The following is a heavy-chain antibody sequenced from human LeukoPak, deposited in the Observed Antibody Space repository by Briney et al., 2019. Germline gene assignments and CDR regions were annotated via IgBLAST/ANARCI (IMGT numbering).Heavy chain of an antibody. CDR3: AKSSTRVVVTAIPVGDAFDI. CDR2: ISSSGSTI. V-gene: IGHV3-48*03. D-gene: IGHD2-21*02. Sequence: PGGSLRLSCAASGFTFSSYEMNWVRQAPGKGLEWVSYISSSGSTIYYADSVKGRFTISRDNAKNSLYLQMNSLRAEDTAVYYCAKSSTRVVVTAIPVGDAFDIWGQGTMVTVSS. J-gene: IGHJ3*02. CDR1: GFTFSSYE.